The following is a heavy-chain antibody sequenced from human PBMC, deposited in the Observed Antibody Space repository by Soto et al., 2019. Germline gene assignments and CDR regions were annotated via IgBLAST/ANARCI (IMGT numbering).Heavy chain of an antibody. D-gene: IGHD3-16*01. V-gene: IGHV3-23*01. CDR1: GFTFSNYA. CDR3: AKAFFVWSSEQPYYFDY. J-gene: IGHJ4*02. CDR2: ISGSGGRS. Sequence: GGSLRLSCAASGFTFSNYAMTWVRQGPGKGLEWVSGISGSGGRSYYADSVKGRFTISRDNSKSTLYLQMNSLRAEDTAVYYCAKAFFVWSSEQPYYFDYWGQGSLVTVSS.